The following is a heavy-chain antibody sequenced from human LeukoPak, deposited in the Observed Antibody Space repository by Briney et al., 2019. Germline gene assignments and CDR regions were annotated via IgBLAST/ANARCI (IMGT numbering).Heavy chain of an antibody. D-gene: IGHD1-26*01. Sequence: PGGSLRLSCAASGFTFSSYGMHWVRQAPGKGLEWVAFIRYVGSNKYYADSVKGRFTISRDNSKNTLYLQMNSLRAEDTAVYYCAKDWGEWELLSDYWGQGTLVTVSS. V-gene: IGHV3-30*02. CDR2: IRYVGSNK. CDR1: GFTFSSYG. CDR3: AKDWGEWELLSDY. J-gene: IGHJ4*02.